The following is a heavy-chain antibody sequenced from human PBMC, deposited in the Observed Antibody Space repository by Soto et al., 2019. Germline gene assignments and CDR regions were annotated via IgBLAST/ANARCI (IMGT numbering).Heavy chain of an antibody. CDR1: GYSFTSYG. D-gene: IGHD3-22*01. CDR2: ISGHNGNT. J-gene: IGHJ4*02. CDR3: ARHRFNYYDDTVYYYFDY. V-gene: IGHV1-18*04. Sequence: QVQLVQSGAEVKKPGASVKVSCKASGYSFTSYGISWVRQAPGQGPEWMGWISGHNGNTNHPQSLQGRVTMTTDTSRNTAYMELRSLRPDDTAVYYCARHRFNYYDDTVYYYFDYWGQGTLVTVSS.